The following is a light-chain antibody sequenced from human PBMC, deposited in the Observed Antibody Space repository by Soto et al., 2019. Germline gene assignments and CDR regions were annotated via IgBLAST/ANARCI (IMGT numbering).Light chain of an antibody. CDR3: QQYINWPRT. CDR1: QSVSSN. J-gene: IGKJ1*01. Sequence: EIVMTQSPATLSVSPGERATLSCRASQSVSSNLVWYQQKPGQAPRLLIYGASTRATGVPARFSGRGSGTEFTLTISSLQSEDFAVYYCQQYINWPRTFGQGTKVDIK. CDR2: GAS. V-gene: IGKV3-15*01.